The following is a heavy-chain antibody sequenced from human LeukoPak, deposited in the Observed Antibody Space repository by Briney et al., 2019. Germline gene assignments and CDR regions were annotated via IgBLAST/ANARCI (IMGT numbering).Heavy chain of an antibody. CDR3: ARDGLVVVAATQHAFDI. CDR1: GGSISSYY. D-gene: IGHD2-15*01. V-gene: IGHV4-59*01. Sequence: SETLSLTCTVSGGSISSYYWSWIRQPPGKGLEWIGYIYYSGSTNYNPSLKSRVTISVDTSKNQFSLKLSSVTAADTAVYYCARDGLVVVAATQHAFDIWGQGTMVTVSS. J-gene: IGHJ3*02. CDR2: IYYSGST.